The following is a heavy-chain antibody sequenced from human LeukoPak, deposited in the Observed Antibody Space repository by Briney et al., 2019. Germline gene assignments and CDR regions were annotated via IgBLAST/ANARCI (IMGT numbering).Heavy chain of an antibody. J-gene: IGHJ4*02. Sequence: GGSLRLSCAASGFTFSSYAMHWVRQAPGKGLERVAVISYYGSNKYYADSVKGRFTISRDNSKNTLYLQMNSLRAEDTAVYYCARDTLGEGEDANYAVYYFDYWGQGTPVTVSS. CDR1: GFTFSSYA. V-gene: IGHV3-30*04. CDR2: ISYYGSNK. D-gene: IGHD4/OR15-4a*01. CDR3: ARDTLGEGEDANYAVYYFDY.